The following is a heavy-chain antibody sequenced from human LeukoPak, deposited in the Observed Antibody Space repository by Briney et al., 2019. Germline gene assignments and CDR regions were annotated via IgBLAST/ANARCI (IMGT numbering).Heavy chain of an antibody. CDR3: ARDGPHGRYGSYGMDV. CDR2: ISSSSSYI. D-gene: IGHD3-10*01. J-gene: IGHJ6*02. CDR1: GFTFSSYS. Sequence: PGGSLRLSCAASGFTFSSYSMNWVRQAPGKGLEWVSSISSSSSYIYYADSVKGRFTISRDNAKNSLYLQMNSLRAEDTAVYYCARDGPHGRYGSYGMDVWGQGTTVTVSS. V-gene: IGHV3-21*01.